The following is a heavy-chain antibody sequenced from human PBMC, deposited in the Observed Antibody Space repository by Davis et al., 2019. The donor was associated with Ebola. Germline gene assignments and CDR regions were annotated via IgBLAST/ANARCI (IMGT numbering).Heavy chain of an antibody. J-gene: IGHJ4*02. CDR3: ARESGGGIDY. CDR2: IRNKAYGGTT. Sequence: GESLKISCTGSGFTFGDYAMSWVRQAPGKGLEWVGFIRNKAYGGTTEYAASVKARFTISRDDSGNIAYLQMNSLKIEDTAVYYCARESGGGIDYWGQGTLVTVSS. CDR1: GFTFGDYA. V-gene: IGHV3-49*04. D-gene: IGHD1-26*01.